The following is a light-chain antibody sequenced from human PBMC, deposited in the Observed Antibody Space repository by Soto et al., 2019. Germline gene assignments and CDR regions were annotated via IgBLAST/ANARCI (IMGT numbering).Light chain of an antibody. Sequence: AIQLTQSPSSLSASVGDRVTITCRASQAIRSALGWYQQKPGKVPKLLIYAASTLQSGVPSRFIGSGFCTDFTLTISSLQPEDFATYYCLLDFSYFWAFGQGTKVEFK. V-gene: IGKV1-6*01. J-gene: IGKJ1*01. CDR2: AAS. CDR3: LLDFSYFWA. CDR1: QAIRSA.